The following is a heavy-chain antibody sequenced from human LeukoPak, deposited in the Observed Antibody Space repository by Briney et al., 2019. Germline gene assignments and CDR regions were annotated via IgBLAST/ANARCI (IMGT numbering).Heavy chain of an antibody. J-gene: IGHJ6*04. Sequence: PSETLSLTCAVSGYSISSGYYWGWIRPPPGKGLEWIGSIYHSGSTYYNPSLKSRVTISVDTSKTQFSLKLSSVAAADTAVYYCARLIGMDVWGKGTTVTVSS. V-gene: IGHV4-38-2*01. CDR3: ARLIGMDV. CDR1: GYSISSGYY. CDR2: IYHSGST.